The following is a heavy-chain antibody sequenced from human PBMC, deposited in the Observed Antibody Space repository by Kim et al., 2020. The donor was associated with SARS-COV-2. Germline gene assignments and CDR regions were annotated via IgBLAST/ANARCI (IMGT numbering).Heavy chain of an antibody. CDR1: GFTFSSYA. D-gene: IGHD3-10*01. CDR3: AKDSYYYGSGTYLDY. J-gene: IGHJ4*02. Sequence: GGSLRLSCAASGFTFSSYAMSWVRQAPGKGLEWVSAISGSGGSTYYADSVKGRFTISRDNSKNTLYLQMNSLRAEDTAVYYCAKDSYYYGSGTYLDYWGQGTLVTVSS. V-gene: IGHV3-23*01. CDR2: ISGSGGST.